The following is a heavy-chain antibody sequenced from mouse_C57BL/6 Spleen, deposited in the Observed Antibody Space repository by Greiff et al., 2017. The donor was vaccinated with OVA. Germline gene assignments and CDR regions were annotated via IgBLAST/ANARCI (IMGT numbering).Heavy chain of an antibody. J-gene: IGHJ4*01. CDR2: IYPGDGDT. CDR1: GYAFSSYW. V-gene: IGHV1-80*01. D-gene: IGHD2-1*01. Sequence: QVQLQQSGAELVKPGASVKISCKASGYAFSSYWMNWVKQRPGKGLEWIGQIYPGDGDTNYNGKFKGKATLTADKSSSTAYMQLSSLTSEDSAVYFCARGGNYVDYAMDYWGQGTSVTVSS. CDR3: ARGGNYVDYAMDY.